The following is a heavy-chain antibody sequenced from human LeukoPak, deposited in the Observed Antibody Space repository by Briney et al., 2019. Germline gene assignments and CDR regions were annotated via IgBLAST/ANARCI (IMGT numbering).Heavy chain of an antibody. V-gene: IGHV4-4*02. J-gene: IGHJ5*02. CDR3: ARVATVVTPGLDWFDP. CDR2: IYYSGST. CDR1: GGSISSSNW. D-gene: IGHD4-23*01. Sequence: SETLSLTCAVSGGSISSSNWWSWVRQPPGKGLEWIGYIYYSGSTNYNPSLKSRVTISVDTSKNQFSLKLSSVTAADTAVYYCARVATVVTPGLDWFDPWGQGTLVTVSS.